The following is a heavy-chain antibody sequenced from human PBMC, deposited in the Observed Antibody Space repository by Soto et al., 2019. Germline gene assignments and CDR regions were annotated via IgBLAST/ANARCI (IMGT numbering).Heavy chain of an antibody. Sequence: LKISCKGSGYSFAGYWITWVRQKPGKGLEWMGRIDPSDSQTYYSPSFRGHVTISVTKSITTVFLQWSSLRASDTAMYYCARQIYDSDTGPNFQYYFDSWGQGAPVTVS. V-gene: IGHV5-10-1*01. J-gene: IGHJ4*02. CDR2: IDPSDSQT. CDR1: GYSFAGYW. CDR3: ARQIYDSDTGPNFQYYFDS. D-gene: IGHD3-22*01.